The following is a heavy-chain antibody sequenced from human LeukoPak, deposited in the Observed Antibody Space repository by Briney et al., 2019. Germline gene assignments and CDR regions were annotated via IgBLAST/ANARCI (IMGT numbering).Heavy chain of an antibody. J-gene: IGHJ6*02. V-gene: IGHV4-34*01. D-gene: IGHD3-10*01. CDR2: INHSGST. CDR3: ARVPITMVRGVIIVYYYGMDV. Sequence: KPSETLSLTCALYGGSLSGYYWSWIRQPPGKGLEWIGEINHSGSTNYNPSLKSRVTISVDTSKNQFSLKLSSVTAADTAVYYCARVPITMVRGVIIVYYYGMDVWGQGTTVTVSS. CDR1: GGSLSGYY.